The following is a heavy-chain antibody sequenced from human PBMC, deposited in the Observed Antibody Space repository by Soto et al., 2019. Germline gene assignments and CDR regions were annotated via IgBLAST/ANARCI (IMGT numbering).Heavy chain of an antibody. Sequence: ASVKVSCKASGYTFTSYGISWVRQAPGQGLAWMGWISAYNGNTNYAQKLQGRVTMTTDTSTSTAYMELRSLRSDDTAVYYCARDGGPQYYDFWSGYHTGGFDYWGQGTLVNVSS. CDR3: ARDGGPQYYDFWSGYHTGGFDY. V-gene: IGHV1-18*01. D-gene: IGHD3-3*01. CDR1: GYTFTSYG. CDR2: ISAYNGNT. J-gene: IGHJ4*02.